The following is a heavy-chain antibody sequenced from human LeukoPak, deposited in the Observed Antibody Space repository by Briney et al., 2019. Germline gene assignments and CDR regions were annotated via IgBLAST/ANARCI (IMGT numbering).Heavy chain of an antibody. V-gene: IGHV3-66*01. CDR1: GFTVSTNY. CDR2: IYSGGST. Sequence: GGSLRLSCVASGFTVSTNYINWVRQAPGKGLEWVSVIYSGGSTNFADSVKGRFTISRDNSKNTLYLQMNSLRAEDTAVYYCARSEFEAFDMWGQGTMVTVSS. CDR3: ARSEFEAFDM. D-gene: IGHD3-10*01. J-gene: IGHJ3*02.